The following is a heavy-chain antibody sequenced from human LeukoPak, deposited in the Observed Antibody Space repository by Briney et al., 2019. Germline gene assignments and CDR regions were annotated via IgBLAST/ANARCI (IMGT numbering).Heavy chain of an antibody. CDR3: ARGVATIHYDYYYYYMDV. V-gene: IGHV1-69*06. D-gene: IGHD5-12*01. Sequence: GASVRVSCKASGGTFSSYAISWVRQAPGQGLEWMGGIIPIFGTANYAQKFQGRVTITADKSTSTAYMELSSLRSEDTAVYYCARGVATIHYDYYYYYMDVWGKGTTVTVSS. CDR2: IIPIFGTA. J-gene: IGHJ6*03. CDR1: GGTFSSYA.